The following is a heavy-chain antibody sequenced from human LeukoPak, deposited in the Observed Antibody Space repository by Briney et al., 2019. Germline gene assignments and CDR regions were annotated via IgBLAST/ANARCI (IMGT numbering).Heavy chain of an antibody. D-gene: IGHD3-22*01. Sequence: PGGSLRLSCAATEITFSSYAMSWVRQAPGKGLEWVSANSGSDSITYYADFVKGRFTISKDNSNNTLYQQMNSLRAEDTAVYYFAKDTTYYYDSSGYRMFDYWGQGTLVTVSS. CDR3: AKDTTYYYDSSGYRMFDY. J-gene: IGHJ4*02. V-gene: IGHV3-23*01. CDR1: EITFSSYA. CDR2: NSGSDSIT.